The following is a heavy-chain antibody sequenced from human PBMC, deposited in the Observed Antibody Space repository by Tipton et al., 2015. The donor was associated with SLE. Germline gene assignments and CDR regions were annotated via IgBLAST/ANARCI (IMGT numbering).Heavy chain of an antibody. CDR2: IYPGDSDT. CDR1: GYSFTSYW. J-gene: IGHJ3*02. D-gene: IGHD6-13*01. CDR3: ARCFRGGRKRGYSSSWYGTGGAFDI. Sequence: QSGPEVKKPGESLKISCKGSGYSFTSYWIGWVRQMPGKGLEWMGIIYPGDSDTRYSPSFQGQVTISADKSISTAYLQWGSLKASDTAMYYCARCFRGGRKRGYSSSWYGTGGAFDIWGQGTIVTVSS. V-gene: IGHV5-51*03.